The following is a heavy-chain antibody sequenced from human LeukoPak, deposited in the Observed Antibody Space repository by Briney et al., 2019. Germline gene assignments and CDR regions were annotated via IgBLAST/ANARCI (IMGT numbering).Heavy chain of an antibody. J-gene: IGHJ5*02. CDR3: ARHIVVVTATLPLKNWFDP. D-gene: IGHD2-21*02. Sequence: SETLSHTCAVYGGSFSGYYWSWIRQPPGKGLEWIGEINHSGSTNYNPSLKSRVTISVDTSKNQFSLKLSSVTAADTAVYYCARHIVVVTATLPLKNWFDPWGQGTLVTVSS. V-gene: IGHV4-34*01. CDR1: GGSFSGYY. CDR2: INHSGST.